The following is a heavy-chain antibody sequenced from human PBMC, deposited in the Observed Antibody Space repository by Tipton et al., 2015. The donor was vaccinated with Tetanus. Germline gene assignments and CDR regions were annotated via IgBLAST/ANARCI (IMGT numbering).Heavy chain of an antibody. Sequence: GLVKPSETLSLTCTVSGGSVSSGGYYWTWIRQPPGRGLEWIGYISHTGSTKYNPSLQSRVTISLDTSKNQFSLKLSSVTAADTAVYYCAREWWTGSLFRPFDYWGQGTLVTVSS. J-gene: IGHJ4*02. CDR3: AREWWTGSLFRPFDY. D-gene: IGHD3/OR15-3a*01. V-gene: IGHV4-61*08. CDR2: ISHTGST. CDR1: GGSVSSGGYY.